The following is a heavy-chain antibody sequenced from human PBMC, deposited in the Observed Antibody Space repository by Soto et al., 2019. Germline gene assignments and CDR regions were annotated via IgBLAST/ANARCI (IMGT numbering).Heavy chain of an antibody. D-gene: IGHD2-8*01. CDR1: GFALRNNA. V-gene: IGHV3-23*01. Sequence: EVPLLESGGGLIQPGGSLRLSCAASGFALRNNAMTWVRQAPGQGLEYVSSISGSGSHTYYADSVKGRFIVSRDDSKNTLYLQMNSLRAEDTAVYSCAKGVLDRGVDAWGQGTLVIVSS. CDR3: AKGVLDRGVDA. CDR2: ISGSGSHT. J-gene: IGHJ5*02.